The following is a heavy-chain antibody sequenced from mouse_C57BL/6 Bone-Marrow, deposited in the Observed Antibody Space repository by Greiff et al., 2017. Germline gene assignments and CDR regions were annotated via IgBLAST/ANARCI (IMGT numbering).Heavy chain of an antibody. CDR1: GYTFTDYY. V-gene: IGHV1-19*01. CDR2: INPYNGGT. Sequence: EVQLQQSGPVLVKPGASVKMSCKASGYTFTDYYMNWVKQSHGKSLEWIGVINPYNGGTSYNQKFKGKATLTVDKSSSTAYMELNSLTSEDSAVYYCASLYDYPPWCAYWGQGTLVTVSA. CDR3: ASLYDYPPWCAY. J-gene: IGHJ3*01. D-gene: IGHD2-4*01.